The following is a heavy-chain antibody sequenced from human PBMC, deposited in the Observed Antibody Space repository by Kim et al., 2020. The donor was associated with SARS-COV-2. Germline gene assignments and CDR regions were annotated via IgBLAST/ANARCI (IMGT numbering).Heavy chain of an antibody. CDR1: GYTFTSYY. J-gene: IGHJ4*02. CDR3: ARVRDYYGSGSYLPFYFDY. Sequence: ASVKVSCKASGYTFTSYYMHWVRQAPGQGLEWMGIINPSGGSTSYAQKFQGRVTMTRDTSTSTVYMELSSLRSEDTAVYYCARVRDYYGSGSYLPFYFDYWGQGTLVTVSS. CDR2: INPSGGST. D-gene: IGHD3-10*01. V-gene: IGHV1-46*01.